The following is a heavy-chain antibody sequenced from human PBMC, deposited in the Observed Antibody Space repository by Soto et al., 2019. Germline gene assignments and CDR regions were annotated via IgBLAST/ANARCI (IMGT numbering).Heavy chain of an antibody. CDR2: IVVGSGNT. V-gene: IGHV1-58*01. J-gene: IGHJ4*02. D-gene: IGHD3-10*01. Sequence: SVKVSCKASGFTFTSSAVQWVRQARGQRLEWIGWIVVGSGNTNYAQKFQERVTITRDMSTSTAYMELSSLRSEDTAVYYCAADAATGPYFDYWGQGTLVTVSS. CDR1: GFTFTSSA. CDR3: AADAATGPYFDY.